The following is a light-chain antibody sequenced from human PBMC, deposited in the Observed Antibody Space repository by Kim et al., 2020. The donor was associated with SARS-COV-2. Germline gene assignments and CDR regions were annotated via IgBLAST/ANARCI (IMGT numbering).Light chain of an antibody. CDR2: AAS. CDR1: QSISNY. Sequence: DIQMTQSPSSLSASVGDRVTITCRASQSISNYLNWYQQKPGKAPKLLIYAASTLQSGVPSRFSGSGSGTDFTLTISSLQPEDFATYYCQQSYRTSPYTFGQGTKVDIK. J-gene: IGKJ2*01. V-gene: IGKV1-39*01. CDR3: QQSYRTSPYT.